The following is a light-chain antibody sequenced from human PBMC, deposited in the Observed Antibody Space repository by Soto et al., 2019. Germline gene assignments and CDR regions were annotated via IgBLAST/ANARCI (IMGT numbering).Light chain of an antibody. CDR2: EVN. CDR1: SNDVGGYNY. CDR3: SSFAVSNSFV. J-gene: IGLJ1*01. V-gene: IGLV2-8*01. Sequence: QPVLTQPPSASGSPGQSVTISCTGTSNDVGGYNYVSWYQQHPGKAPKLMIYEVNKRPSGVSDRFSGSKSGNTASLTVSGLQAEDEADYYCSSFAVSNSFVFGTGTKVTVL.